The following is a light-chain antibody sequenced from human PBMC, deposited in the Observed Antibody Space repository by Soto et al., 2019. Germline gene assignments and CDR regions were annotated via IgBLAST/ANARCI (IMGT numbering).Light chain of an antibody. V-gene: IGKV1-9*01. Sequence: IQLTQSPSSLSASVGDRVTISCRASQGISSYFAWYQQKPGKAPKLLIYAASTLQSGVPSRFSGSRSGTDFTRTNSSLQPEDFATYYCQQLNSYPRTFGQGTKVEIK. J-gene: IGKJ1*01. CDR2: AAS. CDR3: QQLNSYPRT. CDR1: QGISSY.